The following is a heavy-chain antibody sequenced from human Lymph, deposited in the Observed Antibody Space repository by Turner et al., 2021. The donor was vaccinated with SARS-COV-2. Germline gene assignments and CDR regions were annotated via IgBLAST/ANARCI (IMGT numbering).Heavy chain of an antibody. J-gene: IGHJ4*02. CDR3: ARLPIARGYSGYDFYYFDY. V-gene: IGHV5-51*01. CDR1: GYSFPTYW. Sequence: VQLVQSGAEVKKPGEALRICCKGSGYSFPTYWIGWVRQMPGKGLEWIGIIYPGDSDTRYSPSVQGQVTIPADKSISTAYLQWSSLKASDTAMYYCARLPIARGYSGYDFYYFDYWGQGTLVTVSS. CDR2: IYPGDSDT. D-gene: IGHD5-12*01.